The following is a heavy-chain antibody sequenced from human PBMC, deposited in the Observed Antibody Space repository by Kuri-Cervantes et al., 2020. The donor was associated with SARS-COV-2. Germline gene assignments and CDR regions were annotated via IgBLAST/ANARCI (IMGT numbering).Heavy chain of an antibody. V-gene: IGHV4-59*01. CDR1: YASMTSFY. J-gene: IGHJ4*02. CDR3: ASGNDFSLDY. D-gene: IGHD4-11*01. CDR2: IYSPGKS. Sequence: XEXXSXTCTVSYASMTSFYWVWSRQAPGRGLEWIVYIYSPGKSNYNPSLASRVSMSLAASESRFFLTLTSVTAADTAMYYCASGNDFSLDYWGQGTLVTVSS.